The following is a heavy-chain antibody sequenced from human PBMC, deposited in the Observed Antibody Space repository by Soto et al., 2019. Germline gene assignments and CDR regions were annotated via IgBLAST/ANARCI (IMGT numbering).Heavy chain of an antibody. CDR2: VYYRGRS. CDR3: VSQRTTVPTQAYFDY. V-gene: IGHV4-39*01. J-gene: IGHJ4*02. Sequence: LSLTFTVSFGSVTNSSYYLGWIRHSPGKGLEWIGSVYYRGRSYSKSSVKSRVTISVDTSKNRFSLSLNSVTASDTAVYFCVSQRTTVPTQAYFDYWGPGALVTVSS. D-gene: IGHD4-17*01. CDR1: FGSVTNSSYY.